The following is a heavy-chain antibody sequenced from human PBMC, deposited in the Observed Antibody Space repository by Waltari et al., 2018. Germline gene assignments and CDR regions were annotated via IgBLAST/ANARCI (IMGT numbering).Heavy chain of an antibody. V-gene: IGHV4-34*02. CDR2: INHNGNR. J-gene: IGHJ6*02. CDR1: GGSFSGYY. Sequence: QVQLQQWGTGQLQPSAPLSPTCAVHGGSFSGYYWGWLRQPPGKGLEWIGEINHNGNRNHNPSLRSRITMLVDTSRSQFSLKVNSVTAADTAVYYCVRLEDCSGPGGNCYSGDSFALDVWGQGTTVTVSS. D-gene: IGHD2-15*01. CDR3: VRLEDCSGPGGNCYSGDSFALDV.